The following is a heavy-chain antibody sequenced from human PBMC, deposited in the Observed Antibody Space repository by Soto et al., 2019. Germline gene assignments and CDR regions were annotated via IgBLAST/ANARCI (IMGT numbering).Heavy chain of an antibody. V-gene: IGHV1-18*04. CDR1: GYSITGYG. D-gene: IGHD5-12*01. Sequence: VKVSCKASGYSITGYGINRLRQAPGQGLQWLGRITTYNGDTNYAQNFQGRVTMTTDTSTSTTYMELRSLRSDDTAVYFCARGRGYSLIPVVDDAVDVWGQGTLVTVSS. J-gene: IGHJ3*01. CDR3: ARGRGYSLIPVVDDAVDV. CDR2: ITTYNGDT.